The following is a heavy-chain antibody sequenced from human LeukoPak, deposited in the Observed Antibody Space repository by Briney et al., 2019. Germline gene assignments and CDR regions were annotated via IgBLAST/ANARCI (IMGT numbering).Heavy chain of an antibody. CDR1: GYTFTGYY. CDR3: ARAPERNWNCDY. CDR2: INPNSGGT. Sequence: ASVKVSCKASGYTFTGYYIHWVRQAPGQGLEWLGRINPNSGGTDFAQKFQGRVAMTRDTSISTAYMDLSRLISDDTAIYYCARAPERNWNCDYWGQGTLVTVSS. V-gene: IGHV1-2*06. J-gene: IGHJ4*02. D-gene: IGHD1-7*01.